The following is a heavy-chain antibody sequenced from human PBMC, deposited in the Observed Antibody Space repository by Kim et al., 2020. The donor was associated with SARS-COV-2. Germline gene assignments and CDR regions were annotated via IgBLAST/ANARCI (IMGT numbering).Heavy chain of an antibody. CDR2: IYYSGST. D-gene: IGHD3-16*01. J-gene: IGHJ6*02. CDR1: GGSISSSSYY. V-gene: IGHV4-39*01. CDR3: AIFYVPSYYYYGRDV. Sequence: SETLSLTCTVSGGSISSSSYYWGWIRQPPGKGLEWIGSIYYSGSTYYNPSLKSRVTISVDTSKNQFSLKLSSVTAADTAVYYCAIFYVPSYYYYGRDVWGQGTTVTVSS.